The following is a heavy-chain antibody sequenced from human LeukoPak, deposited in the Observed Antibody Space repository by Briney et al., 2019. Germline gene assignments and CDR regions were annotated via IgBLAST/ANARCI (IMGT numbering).Heavy chain of an antibody. V-gene: IGHV3-23*01. Sequence: GGSLRLSCAASGFTFSNYAMSWVRQAPGKGLEWVSGISGSSGSTYYADSVKGHFTISRENAKNSLYLQMNSLRAGDTAVYYCARDLRPQVWYSSGWPYYYYYGMDVWGQGTTVTVSS. CDR3: ARDLRPQVWYSSGWPYYYYYGMDV. CDR1: GFTFSNYA. D-gene: IGHD6-19*01. CDR2: ISGSSGST. J-gene: IGHJ6*02.